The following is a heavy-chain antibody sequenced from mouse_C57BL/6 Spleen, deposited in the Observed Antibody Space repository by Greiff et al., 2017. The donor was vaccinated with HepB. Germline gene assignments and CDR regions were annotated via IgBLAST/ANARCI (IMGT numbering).Heavy chain of an antibody. CDR2: INPSNGGT. Sequence: VQLQQPGTELVKPGASVKLSCKASGYTFTSYWMHWVKQRPGQGLEWIGNINPSNGGTNYNEKFKSKAILTVDKSSSTAYMQLSSLTSEDSAVYYCARYYYGSSYAMDYWGQGTSVTVSS. CDR3: ARYYYGSSYAMDY. J-gene: IGHJ4*01. D-gene: IGHD1-1*01. CDR1: GYTFTSYW. V-gene: IGHV1-53*01.